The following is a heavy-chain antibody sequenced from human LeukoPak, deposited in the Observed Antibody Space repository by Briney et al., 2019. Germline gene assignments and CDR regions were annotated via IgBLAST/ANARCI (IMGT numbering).Heavy chain of an antibody. CDR2: ISSSSSYI. CDR3: AANAYSSSYNWFDP. CDR1: GFTFSSYS. D-gene: IGHD6-13*01. V-gene: IGHV3-21*01. Sequence: GGSLRLSCAASGFTFSSYSMNWVRQAPGKGLEWVSSISSSSSYIYYADSVKGRFTISRDNAKNSLYLQMNSLRAEDTAVYYCAANAYSSSYNWFDPWGQGTLVTVSS. J-gene: IGHJ5*02.